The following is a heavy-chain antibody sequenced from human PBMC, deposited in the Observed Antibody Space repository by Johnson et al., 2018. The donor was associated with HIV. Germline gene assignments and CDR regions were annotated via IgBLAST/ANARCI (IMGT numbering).Heavy chain of an antibody. Sequence: QVQLVESGGGVVQPGRSLRLSCAASGFTFSSYAMHWVRQAPGKGLEWVAVISYDGSNKYYAASVKGRFTISRDNSKNTLYQQMNSLRAEDTAVYYCARGSSEGAFDIWGQGTMVTVSS. D-gene: IGHD6-19*01. CDR1: GFTFSSYA. J-gene: IGHJ3*02. CDR3: ARGSSEGAFDI. V-gene: IGHV3-30-3*01. CDR2: ISYDGSNK.